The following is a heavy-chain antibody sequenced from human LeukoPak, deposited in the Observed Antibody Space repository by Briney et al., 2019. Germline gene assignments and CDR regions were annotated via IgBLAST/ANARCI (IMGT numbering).Heavy chain of an antibody. CDR1: GFTFDDYA. CDR2: ISWNSGSI. D-gene: IGHD1-26*01. J-gene: IGHJ4*02. CDR3: AKATWELLQGYFDY. Sequence: GGSLRLSCAASGFTFDDYAMHWVRQAPGKGLEWVSGISWNSGSIGYADSVKGRFTISRDNAKNSLYLQMNSLRAGDTALYYCAKATWELLQGYFDYWGQGTLVTVSS. V-gene: IGHV3-9*01.